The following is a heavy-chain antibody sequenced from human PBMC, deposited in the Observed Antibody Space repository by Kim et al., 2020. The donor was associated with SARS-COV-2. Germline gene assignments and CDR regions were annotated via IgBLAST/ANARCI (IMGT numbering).Heavy chain of an antibody. CDR1: GFTFSSYG. Sequence: GGSLRLSCAASGFTFSSYGMHWVRQAPGKGLEWVAVISYGGSNRYYADSVKGRFTISRDNSKNTLYLQMNSLRAEDTALYYCAKDRGSMDYGDKGYGMDVWGQGTTVTVSS. V-gene: IGHV3-30*18. D-gene: IGHD4-17*01. J-gene: IGHJ6*02. CDR2: ISYGGSNR. CDR3: AKDRGSMDYGDKGYGMDV.